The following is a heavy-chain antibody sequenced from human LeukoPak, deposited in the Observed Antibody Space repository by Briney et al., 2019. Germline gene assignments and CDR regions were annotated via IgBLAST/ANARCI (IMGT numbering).Heavy chain of an antibody. CDR2: ISSPTSNI. D-gene: IGHD5-18*01. CDR1: GFSFSSYS. CDR3: AREGREYSYDY. V-gene: IGHV3-48*01. Sequence: PGGSLRLSCAASGFSFSSYSFNWVRQAPGKGLEWISYISSPTSNIHYADSVKGRFTISRDNAKNSLFLQTNSLRVDDTAVYYCAREGREYSYDYWGQGTLVTVSS. J-gene: IGHJ4*02.